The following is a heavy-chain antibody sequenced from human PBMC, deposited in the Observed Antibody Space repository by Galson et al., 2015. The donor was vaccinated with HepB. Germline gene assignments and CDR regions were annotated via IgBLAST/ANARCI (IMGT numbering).Heavy chain of an antibody. V-gene: IGHV3-33*08. J-gene: IGHJ3*02. CDR1: GFTFSSYG. Sequence: SLRLSCAASGFTFSSYGMHWVRQAPGKGLEWVAVIWYDGSNKYYADSVKGRFTISRDNSKNTLYLQMNSLRAEDTAVYYCARVSTTLWFGGGAFDIWGQGTMVTVSS. D-gene: IGHD3-16*01. CDR3: ARVSTTLWFGGGAFDI. CDR2: IWYDGSNK.